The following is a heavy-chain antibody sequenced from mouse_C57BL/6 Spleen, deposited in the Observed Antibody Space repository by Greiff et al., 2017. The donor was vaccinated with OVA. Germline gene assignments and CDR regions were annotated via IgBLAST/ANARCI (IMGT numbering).Heavy chain of an antibody. J-gene: IGHJ4*01. D-gene: IGHD1-1*01. V-gene: IGHV1-19*01. Sequence: VQLQQSGPVLVKPGASVKMSCKASGYTFTDYYMNWVKQSHGKSLEWIGVINPYNGGTSYNQKFKGKATLTVDKSSSTAYMELNSLTSEDAAVYYCGRGDYGRGAMGYWGQGTSVTVSS. CDR2: INPYNGGT. CDR3: GRGDYGRGAMGY. CDR1: GYTFTDYY.